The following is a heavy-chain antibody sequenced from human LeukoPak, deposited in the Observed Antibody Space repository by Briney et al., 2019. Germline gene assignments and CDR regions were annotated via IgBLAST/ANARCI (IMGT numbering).Heavy chain of an antibody. CDR1: GFTFSSYS. V-gene: IGHV3-48*01. J-gene: IGHJ6*03. CDR3: ARGPRTRIVVVPAAQDYYYYYMDV. Sequence: GGSLRLSCAASGFTFSSYSMNWVRQSPGKGLEWVSYISSSSSTIYYADSVKGRFTISRDNAKNSLYLQMNSLRAEDTAVYYCARGPRTRIVVVPAAQDYYYYYMDVWGKGTTVTVSS. CDR2: ISSSSSTI. D-gene: IGHD2-2*01.